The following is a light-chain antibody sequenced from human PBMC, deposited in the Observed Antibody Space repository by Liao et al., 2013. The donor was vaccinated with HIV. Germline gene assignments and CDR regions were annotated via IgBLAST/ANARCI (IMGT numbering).Light chain of an antibody. J-gene: IGLJ1*01. CDR1: NIRSRG. Sequence: YVLTQPPSVSVAPGQTAVMTCGGNNIRSRGVHWYQQRPGQAPVLVMYYDQNRPSGIPERISGSISGNTATLTISGVETGDEADYYCQVWDSNSDHPYVFGSGTKVTVL. CDR3: QVWDSNSDHPYV. V-gene: IGLV3-21*01. CDR2: YDQ.